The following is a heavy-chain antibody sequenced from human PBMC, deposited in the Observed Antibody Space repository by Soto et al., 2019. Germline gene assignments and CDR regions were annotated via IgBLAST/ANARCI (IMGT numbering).Heavy chain of an antibody. CDR1: GFTFSSYW. J-gene: IGHJ4*02. V-gene: IGHV3-7*01. Sequence: GGSLRLSCAASGFTFSSYWMSWVRQAPGKGLEWVANIKQDGSEKYYVDSVKGRFTISRDNAKNSLYLQMNSLRAEDTAVYYCARDGSVGLEGVVVPAAEVDYWGQGTLVTVSS. CDR3: ARDGSVGLEGVVVPAAEVDY. CDR2: IKQDGSEK. D-gene: IGHD2-2*01.